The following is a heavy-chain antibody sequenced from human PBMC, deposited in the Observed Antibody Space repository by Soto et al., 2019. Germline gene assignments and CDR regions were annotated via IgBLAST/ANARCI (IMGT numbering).Heavy chain of an antibody. CDR1: GFTFSTYS. CDR3: ARDKDWGFDY. J-gene: IGHJ4*02. V-gene: IGHV3-48*02. D-gene: IGHD7-27*01. Sequence: GSLRLSCAASGFTFSTYSVNWVRRAPGRGLEWVSYVSSTDEISYAGSVKGRFTISRDNARSSLYLQMNSLRDEDTAVYYCARDKDWGFDYWGQGILVTVSS. CDR2: VSSTDEI.